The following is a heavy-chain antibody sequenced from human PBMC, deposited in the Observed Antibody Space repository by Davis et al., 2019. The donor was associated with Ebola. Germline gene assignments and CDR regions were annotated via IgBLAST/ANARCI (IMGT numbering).Heavy chain of an antibody. CDR3: AKSVTVTTLGYFDY. V-gene: IGHV3-23*01. J-gene: IGHJ4*02. Sequence: GGSLRLSCAASGFTFSAYSINWVRQAPGKGLEWVSAISGSGGSTYYADSVKGRFTISRDNSKNTLYLQMNSLRAEDTAVYYCAKSVTVTTLGYFDYWGQGTLVTVSS. D-gene: IGHD4-17*01. CDR2: ISGSGGST. CDR1: GFTFSAYS.